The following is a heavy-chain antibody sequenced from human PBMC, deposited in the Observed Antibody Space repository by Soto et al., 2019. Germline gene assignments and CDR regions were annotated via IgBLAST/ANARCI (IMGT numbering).Heavy chain of an antibody. Sequence: SETLSLTCTVSGGSVTSNYWTWIRQPAGKGLEWIGRMYISGTTDYNPSLRGRATMSVDTSKNQFSLTLTSVTAADTAVYYCARERAAPSWIDPWGRGTLVTVSS. CDR2: MYISGTT. CDR3: ARERAAPSWIDP. D-gene: IGHD6-6*01. CDR1: GGSVTSNY. J-gene: IGHJ5*02. V-gene: IGHV4-4*07.